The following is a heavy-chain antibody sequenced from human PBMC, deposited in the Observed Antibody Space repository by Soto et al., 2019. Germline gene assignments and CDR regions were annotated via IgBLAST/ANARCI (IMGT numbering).Heavy chain of an antibody. V-gene: IGHV3-33*01. D-gene: IGHD5-18*01. CDR2: IWYDGSKK. CDR1: GFTFSSYG. J-gene: IGHJ4*02. Sequence: PGGSLRLSCAASGFTFSSYGMHWVRQAPGKGLEWVALIWYDGSKKFYVDSVKGRFTISRDNSKNTLYLQLNSLRAEDTAVYYCARDLGDSYGIDYWGQGTLVTVSS. CDR3: ARDLGDSYGIDY.